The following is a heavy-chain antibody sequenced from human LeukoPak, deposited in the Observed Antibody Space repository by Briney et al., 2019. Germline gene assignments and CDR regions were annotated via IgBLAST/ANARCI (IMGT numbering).Heavy chain of an antibody. CDR2: IIPIFGIA. V-gene: IGHV1-69*04. CDR3: ARVVTPHDAFDI. Sequence: ASVKVSCKASGGTFSGYAISWVRQAPGQGLEWMGRIIPIFGIANYAQKFQGRVTITADKSTSTAYMELSSLRSEDTAVYYCARVVTPHDAFDIWGQETMVTVSS. CDR1: GGTFSGYA. J-gene: IGHJ3*02. D-gene: IGHD5-18*01.